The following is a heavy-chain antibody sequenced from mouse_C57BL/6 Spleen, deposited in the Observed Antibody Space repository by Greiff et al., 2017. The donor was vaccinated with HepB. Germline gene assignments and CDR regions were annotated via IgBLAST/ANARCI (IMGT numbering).Heavy chain of an antibody. CDR3: ARSDYSNYEGY. V-gene: IGHV1-80*01. Sequence: QVQLKESGAELVKPGASVKISCKASGYAFSSYWMNWVKQRPGKGLEWIGQIYPGDGDTNYNGKFKGKATLTADKSSSTAYMQLSSLTSEDSAVYFCARSDYSNYEGYWGQGTTLTVSS. CDR2: IYPGDGDT. D-gene: IGHD2-5*01. CDR1: GYAFSSYW. J-gene: IGHJ2*01.